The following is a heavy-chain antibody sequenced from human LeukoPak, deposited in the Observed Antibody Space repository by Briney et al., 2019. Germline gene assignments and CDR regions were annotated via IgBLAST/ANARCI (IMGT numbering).Heavy chain of an antibody. CDR2: IYTSGTT. Sequence: SETLSLTCTVSGGSISSYCWSWIRQPAGKGLEWIGRIYTSGTTNYNSSLKSRLTMSVDTSKNQFSLKLSSVTAADTAVYYCARLGSSGSAQYFQDWGQGTLVTVSS. V-gene: IGHV4-4*07. J-gene: IGHJ1*01. CDR3: ARLGSSGSAQYFQD. CDR1: GGSISSYC. D-gene: IGHD6-19*01.